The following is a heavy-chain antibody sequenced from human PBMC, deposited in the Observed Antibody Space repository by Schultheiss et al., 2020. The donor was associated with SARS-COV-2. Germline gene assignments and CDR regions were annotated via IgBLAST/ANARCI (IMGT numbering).Heavy chain of an antibody. CDR2: ISAYNGNT. Sequence: ASVKVSCKASGYTFTSYGISWVRQAPGQGLEWMGWISAYNGNTNYAQKLQGRVTMTTDTSTSTAYMELRSLRSDDTAVYYCARHVPDYYYDSSGYYYGFDPWGQGTLVTVSS. J-gene: IGHJ5*02. V-gene: IGHV1-18*04. CDR1: GYTFTSYG. D-gene: IGHD3-22*01. CDR3: ARHVPDYYYDSSGYYYGFDP.